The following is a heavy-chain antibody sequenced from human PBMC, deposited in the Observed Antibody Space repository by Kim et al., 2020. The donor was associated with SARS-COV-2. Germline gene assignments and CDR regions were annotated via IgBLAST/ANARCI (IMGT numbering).Heavy chain of an antibody. CDR3: ASSLSPSRYSSTLGDQH. D-gene: IGHD6-13*01. J-gene: IGHJ1*01. CDR1: GFTFSSYS. CDR2: ISSSSSYI. V-gene: IGHV3-21*01. Sequence: GGSLRLSCAASGFTFSSYSMNWVRQAPGKGLEWVSSISSSSSYIYYADSVKGRFTISRDNAKNSLYLQMNSLRAEDTAVYYCASSLSPSRYSSTLGDQHWGQGTLVTVSS.